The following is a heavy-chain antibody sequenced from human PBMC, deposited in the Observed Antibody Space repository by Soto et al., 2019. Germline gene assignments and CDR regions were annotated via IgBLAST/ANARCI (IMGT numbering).Heavy chain of an antibody. D-gene: IGHD2-2*01. Sequence: QVQLVQSGAEVKKPGSSVKVSCKASGGTFSSYTISWVRQAPGQGLEWMGRIIPILGIANYAQKFQGRDTITADKSTSTAYMELSSLRSEDTAVYYCARSKVGYCSSTSCYYYYYYMDVWGKGTTVTVSS. CDR2: IIPILGIA. CDR1: GGTFSSYT. V-gene: IGHV1-69*02. CDR3: ARSKVGYCSSTSCYYYYYYMDV. J-gene: IGHJ6*03.